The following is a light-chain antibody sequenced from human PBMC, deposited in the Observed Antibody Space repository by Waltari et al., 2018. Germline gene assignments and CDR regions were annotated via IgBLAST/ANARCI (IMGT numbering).Light chain of an antibody. V-gene: IGLV3-21*04. J-gene: IGLJ3*02. CDR2: YDK. Sequence: SYVLTQPPSVSVAPGKTASIPCGGNKIGRKNVHWYRQRPGQAPVLVIFYDKERPSGIPGRFAGSNSGDTATLIISRVEAGDEADYSCQVWDSTGDHWVFGGGTKLTVL. CDR1: KIGRKN. CDR3: QVWDSTGDHWV.